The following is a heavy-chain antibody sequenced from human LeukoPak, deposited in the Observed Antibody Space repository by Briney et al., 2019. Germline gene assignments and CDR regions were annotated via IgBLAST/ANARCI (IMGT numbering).Heavy chain of an antibody. CDR1: GFTFSSYW. CDR3: ARGGGLDV. D-gene: IGHD3-16*01. V-gene: IGHV3-74*01. CDR2: INNDGSIT. J-gene: IGHJ6*02. Sequence: GGSLRLSCAASGFTFSSYWMHWVRQAPGKGLVWVSRINNDGSITSYADSVKGRFTISRDNAKNTLYLQMSNLRAEDTAVYFCARGGGLDVWGQGATVTVSS.